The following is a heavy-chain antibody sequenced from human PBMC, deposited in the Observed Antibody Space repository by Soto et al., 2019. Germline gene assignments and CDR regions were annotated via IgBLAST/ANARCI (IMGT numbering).Heavy chain of an antibody. J-gene: IGHJ5*02. CDR1: GYTLSSYG. V-gene: IGHV1-18*04. CDR3: VRVARHGGNYGWFEP. CDR2: ISPYNENT. D-gene: IGHD3-22*01. Sequence: ASVKVSCKASGYTLSSYGISWVRQAPGQGLEWMGWISPYNENTNYAQKLQGRVTMTTETSTSTAYMELRSLRSDDTAVYYCVRVARHGGNYGWFEPWGQGTLVTVSS.